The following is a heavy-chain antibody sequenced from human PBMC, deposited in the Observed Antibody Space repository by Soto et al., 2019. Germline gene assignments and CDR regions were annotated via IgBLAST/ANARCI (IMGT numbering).Heavy chain of an antibody. J-gene: IGHJ5*02. Sequence: SVKGRFTISRDSAKNSLYLQMNSLRAEDTAVYYCARQRYSDTWGQGTRVTVSS. D-gene: IGHD5-12*01. V-gene: IGHV3-21*01. CDR3: ARQRYSDT.